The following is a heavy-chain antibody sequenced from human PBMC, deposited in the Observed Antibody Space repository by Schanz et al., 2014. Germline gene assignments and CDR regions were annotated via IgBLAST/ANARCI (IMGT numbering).Heavy chain of an antibody. D-gene: IGHD3-3*01. V-gene: IGHV1-46*01. CDR2: INPYDDTI. CDR3: VTEKRMESGTWAKTFDI. J-gene: IGHJ3*02. CDR1: NYIFTKYY. Sequence: QVQLVQSGAEVKKPGASVKLSCKASNYIFTKYYIHCVRQAPGQGLEWMGLINPYDDTIDYAKKFQGRFTMTRDTSTTTVYMELSSLRSDDTAMYYCVTEKRMESGTWAKTFDIGAKGLGSPSLQ.